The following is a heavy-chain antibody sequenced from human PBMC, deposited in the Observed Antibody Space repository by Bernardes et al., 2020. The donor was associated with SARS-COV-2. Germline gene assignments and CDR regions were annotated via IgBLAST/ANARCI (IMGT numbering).Heavy chain of an antibody. CDR2: IGIAGDT. CDR3: ARAGSDWGSYFDY. J-gene: IGHJ4*02. CDR1: GFTFSSYW. V-gene: IGHV3-13*01. Sequence: GGSLRLSCAASGFTFSSYWMYWVRQVRGKGLEWVATIGIAGDTYYPDSVKGRFTISRENAKNSLHLQMNTLRAGDTAVYYCARAGSDWGSYFDYWGLGVLVTVSS. D-gene: IGHD3-16*01.